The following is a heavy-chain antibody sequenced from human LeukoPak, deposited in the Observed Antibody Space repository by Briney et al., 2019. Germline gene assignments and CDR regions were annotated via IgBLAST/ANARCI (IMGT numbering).Heavy chain of an antibody. Sequence: SGGSLRLYCAASGFTFSSHAMNWVRQAPGKGLEWVSSIGGIGASTYYADSVKGRFTISRDNSKNTLYLQMNSLRAEDTALYYCAKAAYGDYVNWFDPWGQGILVIASS. V-gene: IGHV3-23*01. D-gene: IGHD4-17*01. CDR1: GFTFSSHA. CDR3: AKAAYGDYVNWFDP. CDR2: IGGIGAST. J-gene: IGHJ5*02.